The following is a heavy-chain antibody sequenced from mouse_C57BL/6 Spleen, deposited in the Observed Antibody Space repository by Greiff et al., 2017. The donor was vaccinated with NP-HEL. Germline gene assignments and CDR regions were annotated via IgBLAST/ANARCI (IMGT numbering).Heavy chain of an antibody. CDR3: ARWDGSSFYYAMDY. D-gene: IGHD1-1*01. V-gene: IGHV7-3*01. Sequence: EVQGVESGGGLVQPGGSLSLSCAASGFTLTDYYMSWVRQPPGKALEWLGFIRNKANGYTTEYSASVKGRFTISRDNSQSILYLQMNALRAEDSATYYCARWDGSSFYYAMDYWGQGTSVTVSS. CDR2: IRNKANGYTT. J-gene: IGHJ4*01. CDR1: GFTLTDYY.